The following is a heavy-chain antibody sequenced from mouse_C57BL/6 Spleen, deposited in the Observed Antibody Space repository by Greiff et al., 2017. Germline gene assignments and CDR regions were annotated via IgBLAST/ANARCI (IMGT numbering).Heavy chain of an antibody. V-gene: IGHV3-6*01. J-gene: IGHJ1*03. Sequence: EVQRVESGPGLVKPSQSLSLTCSVTGYSITSGYYWNWIRQFPGNKLEWMGYISYDGSNNYNPSLKNRISITRDTSKNQFFLKLNSVTTEDTATYYCARGDGNYAYFDVWGTGTTVTVSS. CDR3: ARGDGNYAYFDV. D-gene: IGHD2-1*01. CDR1: GYSITSGYY. CDR2: ISYDGSN.